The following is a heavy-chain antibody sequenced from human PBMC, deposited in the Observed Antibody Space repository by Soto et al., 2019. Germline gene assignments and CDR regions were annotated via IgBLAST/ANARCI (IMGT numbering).Heavy chain of an antibody. J-gene: IGHJ6*02. CDR3: ARIWFGESSSYYGMDV. Sequence: ASVKVSCKASGYTFTSYGISWVRQAPGQGLGWMGWISAYNGNTNYAQKLQGRVTMTTDTSTSTAYMELRSLRSDDTAVYYCARIWFGESSSYYGMDVWGQGTTVTVSS. CDR2: ISAYNGNT. D-gene: IGHD3-10*01. V-gene: IGHV1-18*01. CDR1: GYTFTSYG.